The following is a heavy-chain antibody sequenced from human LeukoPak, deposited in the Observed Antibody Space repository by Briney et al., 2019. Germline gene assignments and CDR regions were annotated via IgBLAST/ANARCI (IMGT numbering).Heavy chain of an antibody. CDR3: ATSQVGCTTTSCYSYFDY. CDR2: MNPNSGGT. CDR1: GYTFTSYD. V-gene: IGHV1-2*02. Sequence: ASVKVSCKASGYTFTSYDINWVRQATGQGLEWMGWMNPNSGGTHYAQKFQGRVTMTRDTSISTAYMELSRLTSDDTAVYYCATSQVGCTTTSCYSYFDYWGQGTLVTVSS. D-gene: IGHD2-2*01. J-gene: IGHJ4*02.